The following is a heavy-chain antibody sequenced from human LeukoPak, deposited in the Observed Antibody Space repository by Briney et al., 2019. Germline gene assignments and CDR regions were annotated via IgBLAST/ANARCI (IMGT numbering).Heavy chain of an antibody. CDR2: IYYSGST. CDR1: GGSISGTSYY. V-gene: IGHV4-39*07. D-gene: IGHD6-13*01. J-gene: IGHJ5*02. Sequence: PSETLSLTCTVSGGSISGTSYYWGWIRQPPGKGLEWIGSIYYSGSTYYNPSLKSRVTISVDTSKNQFSLKLSSVTAADTAVYYCARVVAAAGNNWFDPWGQGTLVTVSS. CDR3: ARVVAAAGNNWFDP.